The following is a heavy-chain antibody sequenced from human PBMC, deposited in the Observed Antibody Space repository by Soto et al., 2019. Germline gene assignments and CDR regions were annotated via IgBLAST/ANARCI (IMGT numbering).Heavy chain of an antibody. CDR2: LNGGVDGT. J-gene: IGHJ4*02. D-gene: IGHD3-10*01. V-gene: IGHV1-3*01. Sequence: QVRLIQSGPEMMQPGASVRVSCKASGFTALSYAFHWVRQAPGQGPEWLGWLNGGVDGTSYSQRFQGRVPIPRDTSTNPAHLELTSLTSEDTAVYYCAREVKGVTSFDYWGQATPVTVSS. CDR1: GFTALSYA. CDR3: AREVKGVTSFDY.